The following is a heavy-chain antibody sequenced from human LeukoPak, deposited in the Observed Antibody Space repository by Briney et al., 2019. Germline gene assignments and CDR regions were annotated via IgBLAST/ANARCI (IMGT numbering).Heavy chain of an antibody. D-gene: IGHD3-16*01. CDR3: ARDNDSRDPPHFDY. Sequence: ASVKVSCKSSGYTFTGYYMHWVRQAPGQGLEWMGWINPNSGGTNYAQKFQGRVTMTRDTSISTAYMELSRLRSDDTAVYYCARDNDSRDPPHFDYWGQGTLVTVSS. CDR1: GYTFTGYY. V-gene: IGHV1-2*02. CDR2: INPNSGGT. J-gene: IGHJ4*02.